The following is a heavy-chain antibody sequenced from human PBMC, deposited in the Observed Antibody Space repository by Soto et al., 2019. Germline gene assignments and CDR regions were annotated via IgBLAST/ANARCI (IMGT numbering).Heavy chain of an antibody. CDR2: IYYRAST. D-gene: IGHD3-22*01. V-gene: IGHV4-59*01. J-gene: IGHJ4*01. CDR1: GSSISSYY. Sequence: SETLSLTCTVSGSSISSYYWSWVRPPPGKGLGWIGYIYYRASTNYNPSLKSRFTISVDTSKHRFSLQLNCVPAADTAVYFCASVGYYDSSVASHWGNGTLARVSP. CDR3: ASVGYYDSSVASH.